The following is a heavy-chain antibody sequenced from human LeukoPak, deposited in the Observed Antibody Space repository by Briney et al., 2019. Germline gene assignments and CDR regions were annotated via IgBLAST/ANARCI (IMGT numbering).Heavy chain of an antibody. D-gene: IGHD2-2*01. J-gene: IGHJ3*02. V-gene: IGHV4-38-2*01. Sequence: SETLSLTSAVSGYSICGGYYWGWTRRPPGKGLGWIGSIYHSGRTFYNPPLKSRVTISADTSKNQFSLTLTSVTAAGTAVYYCARPQGATAMVAFDTWGQGTMVTVSS. CDR3: ARPQGATAMVAFDT. CDR2: IYHSGRT. CDR1: GYSICGGYY.